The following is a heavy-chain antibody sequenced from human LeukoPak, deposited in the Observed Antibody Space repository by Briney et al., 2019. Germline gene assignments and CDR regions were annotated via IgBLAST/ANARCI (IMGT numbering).Heavy chain of an antibody. J-gene: IGHJ4*02. Sequence: ASVKVSCKASGYTFTSYAMHWVRQAPGQRLEWMGWINAGNGNTKYSQKFQGRVTITRDTSASTAYMELSSLRSDDTAIYYCARTWIQLFTPDFDLWGQGTLVTVSS. V-gene: IGHV1-3*01. D-gene: IGHD5-18*01. CDR1: GYTFTSYA. CDR2: INAGNGNT. CDR3: ARTWIQLFTPDFDL.